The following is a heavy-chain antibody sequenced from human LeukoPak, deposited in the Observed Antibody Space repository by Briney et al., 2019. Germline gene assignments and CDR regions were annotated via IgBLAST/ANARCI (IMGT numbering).Heavy chain of an antibody. CDR2: IIPILGIA. Sequence: SVKVSCKASGGTFSSYAISWVRQAPGQGLEWMGRIIPILGIANYAQKFQGRVTITADKSTSTAYMELSSLRSEDTAVYYCARGGVVPAAIGYWGQGTLVTVSS. D-gene: IGHD2-2*01. CDR1: GGTFSSYA. J-gene: IGHJ4*02. CDR3: ARGGVVPAAIGY. V-gene: IGHV1-69*04.